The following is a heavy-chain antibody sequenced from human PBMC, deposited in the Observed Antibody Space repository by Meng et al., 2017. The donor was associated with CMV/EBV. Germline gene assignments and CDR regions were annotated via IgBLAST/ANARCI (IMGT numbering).Heavy chain of an antibody. D-gene: IGHD3-9*01. CDR2: INQGGSEK. Sequence: GESLKISCAASGFTFSNYFMKWVRQAPGKGLEWVANINQGGSEKNYVDSVKGRSTFSRDNAKNSLYLQMNSLRGEDTAVYYCATYYSSLTGYYLLGGYWGQGTLVTVSS. CDR3: ATYYSSLTGYYLLGGY. CDR1: GFTFSNYF. V-gene: IGHV3-7*01. J-gene: IGHJ4*02.